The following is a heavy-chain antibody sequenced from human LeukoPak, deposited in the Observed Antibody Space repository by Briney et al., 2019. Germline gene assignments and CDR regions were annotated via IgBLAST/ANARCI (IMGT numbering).Heavy chain of an antibody. D-gene: IGHD5-18*01. CDR3: ARWGRSRIQLWSRRWFDY. CDR1: GYTFTSYA. Sequence: GASVKVSCKASGYTFTSYAMNWVRQAPGQGLEWMGWINTNTGNPTCAQGFTGRFVFSLDTSVSTAYLQISSLKAEDTAVYYCARWGRSRIQLWSRRWFDYWGQGTLVTVSS. J-gene: IGHJ4*02. V-gene: IGHV7-4-1*02. CDR2: INTNTGNP.